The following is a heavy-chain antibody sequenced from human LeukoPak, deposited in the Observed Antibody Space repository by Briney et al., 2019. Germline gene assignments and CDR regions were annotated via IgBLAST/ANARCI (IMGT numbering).Heavy chain of an antibody. CDR2: ISHSGRT. Sequence: SETLSLTCAVYGGSFSNYYWSWIRQPPGKGLEWIGKISHSGRTNYNPSLKSRVTISVDTSKNQFSLKVTSVTAADTAVYYCARTSSTGGAVTTLYYFDYWGQGTLVTVSS. V-gene: IGHV4-34*01. J-gene: IGHJ4*02. D-gene: IGHD4-11*01. CDR3: ARTSSTGGAVTTLYYFDY. CDR1: GGSFSNYY.